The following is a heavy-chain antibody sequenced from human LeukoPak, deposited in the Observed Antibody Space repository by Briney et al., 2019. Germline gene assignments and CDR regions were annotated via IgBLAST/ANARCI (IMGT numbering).Heavy chain of an antibody. D-gene: IGHD2-2*01. CDR3: ARVGGYQLPYGMDV. CDR2: ISSSSSYI. V-gene: IGHV3-21*01. J-gene: IGHJ6*02. Sequence: PGGSLRLSCAASGFTFSSYSMNWVRQAPGKGLEWVSSISSSSSYIYYADSVKGRFTISRDNAKNSLYLQMNSLRAEDTAVYYCARVGGYQLPYGMDVWGQGTTVTVSS. CDR1: GFTFSSYS.